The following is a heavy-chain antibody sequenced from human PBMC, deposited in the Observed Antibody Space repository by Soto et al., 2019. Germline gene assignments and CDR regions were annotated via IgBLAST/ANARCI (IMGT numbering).Heavy chain of an antibody. Sequence: DSVKGRFTISRDNSKNTLYLQMNSLRAEDTAVYYCVRVLSSSSSLDYWGQGTLVTVSS. CDR3: VRVLSSSSSLDY. D-gene: IGHD6-13*01. J-gene: IGHJ4*02. V-gene: IGHV3-30*07.